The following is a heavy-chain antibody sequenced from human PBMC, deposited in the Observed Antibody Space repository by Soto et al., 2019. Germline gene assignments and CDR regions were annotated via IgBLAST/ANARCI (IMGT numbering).Heavy chain of an antibody. D-gene: IGHD3-16*01. CDR2: ISTTGNTV. CDR3: ARERGEAFDF. V-gene: IGHV3-48*02. J-gene: IGHJ3*01. CDR1: GFTLSTYS. Sequence: GGSLRLSCAASGFTLSTYSMNWVRQAPGKGLEWLSYISTTGNTVYYAASVKGRFTISRDIAKNSLYLQLNSLRHEDTAMYYCARERGEAFDFWGQGTMVTVSS.